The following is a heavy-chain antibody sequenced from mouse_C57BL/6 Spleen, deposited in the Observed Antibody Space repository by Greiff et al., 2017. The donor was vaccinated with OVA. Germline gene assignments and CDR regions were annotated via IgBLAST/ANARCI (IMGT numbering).Heavy chain of an antibody. CDR2: IYPGDGDT. J-gene: IGHJ2*01. CDR3: ARGGTAQATPFDY. V-gene: IGHV1-80*01. D-gene: IGHD3-2*02. CDR1: GYAFSSYW. Sequence: VKVMESGAELVKPGASVKISCKASGYAFSSYWMNWVKQRPGKGLEWIGQIYPGDGDTNYNGKFKGKATLTADKSSSTAYMQLSSLTSEDSAVYFCARGGTAQATPFDYWGQGTTLTVSS.